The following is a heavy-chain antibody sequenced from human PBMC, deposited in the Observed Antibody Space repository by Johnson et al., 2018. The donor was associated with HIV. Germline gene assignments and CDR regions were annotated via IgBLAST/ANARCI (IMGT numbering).Heavy chain of an antibody. Sequence: VESGGGLIQPGGSLRLSCAASGFTVSSNYMSWVRQAPGKGLEWVAVMYYDGSNKYYADSVKGRFTISRDNSRNTLYLQMNSLRAEDTAVYYCAKCIWGSSLIDVFDIWGQGTMVTVSS. CDR2: MYYDGSNK. V-gene: IGHV3-30*18. CDR3: AKCIWGSSLIDVFDI. CDR1: GFTVSSNY. J-gene: IGHJ3*02. D-gene: IGHD6-13*01.